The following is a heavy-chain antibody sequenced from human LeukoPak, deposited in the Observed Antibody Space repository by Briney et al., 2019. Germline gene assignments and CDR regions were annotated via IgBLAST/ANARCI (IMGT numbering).Heavy chain of an antibody. CDR3: ARDVCSSTSCYRPLDY. CDR1: GFTFSSYS. D-gene: IGHD2-2*01. CDR2: IGSSSSTI. J-gene: IGHJ4*02. V-gene: IGHV3-48*04. Sequence: GWSLRLSCAASGFTFSSYSMYWVRQAPGKGLEWVSYIGSSSSTIYYADSVKGRFTISRDNAKNSLYLQMNSLRAEDTAVYYCARDVCSSTSCYRPLDYWGQGTLVTVSS.